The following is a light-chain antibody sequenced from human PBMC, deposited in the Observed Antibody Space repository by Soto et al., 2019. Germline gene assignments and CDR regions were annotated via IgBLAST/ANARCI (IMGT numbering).Light chain of an antibody. Sequence: IVLSQSPSTLSVSHGERATLSCRASQNVANYLDWYQQKPGQAPRLLIYESSNRATGIAARFSGSGSGTDFTLTISSLEPEDFAVYYRQQRSNWPQTFGQGTKVDIK. CDR1: QNVANY. V-gene: IGKV3-11*01. CDR2: ESS. J-gene: IGKJ1*01. CDR3: QQRSNWPQT.